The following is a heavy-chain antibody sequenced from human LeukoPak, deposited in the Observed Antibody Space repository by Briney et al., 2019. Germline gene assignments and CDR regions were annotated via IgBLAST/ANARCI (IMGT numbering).Heavy chain of an antibody. Sequence: GGSLRLSCAASGFTFSTYWMNWVRQAPGKGLEWVSAISGTGGSTYYADFVKGRFTISRDNSKNTLYLQMNSLRAEDTAVYYCAKDQVVVVTSIFDYWGQGTLVTVSS. CDR2: ISGTGGST. D-gene: IGHD2-21*02. J-gene: IGHJ4*02. V-gene: IGHV3-23*01. CDR1: GFTFSTYW. CDR3: AKDQVVVVTSIFDY.